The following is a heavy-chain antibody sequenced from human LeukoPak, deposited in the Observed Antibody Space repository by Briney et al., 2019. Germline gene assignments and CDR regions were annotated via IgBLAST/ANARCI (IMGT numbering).Heavy chain of an antibody. CDR3: ARGRLGGGY. Sequence: SETLSLTCTVSGGSINNFYWSWTRQPPGKGLEWIGSISYTGSTNYNPSLKSRVTVSVDTSKNQFSLRLSSVTAADTAVYYCARGRLGGGYWGQGTLVTVSS. J-gene: IGHJ4*02. D-gene: IGHD2-15*01. V-gene: IGHV4-59*01. CDR2: ISYTGST. CDR1: GGSINNFY.